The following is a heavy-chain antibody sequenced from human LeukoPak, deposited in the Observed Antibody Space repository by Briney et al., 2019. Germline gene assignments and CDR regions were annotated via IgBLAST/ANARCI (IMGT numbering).Heavy chain of an antibody. Sequence: SETLSLTCTVSGGSISSYYWSWIRQPPGKGLEWIGYIYYSGSTNYNPSLKSRVTISVDTSKNQFSLKLSSVTAADTAVYYCARAPLRNAFDIWGQGTMVTVSS. D-gene: IGHD3-3*01. CDR3: ARAPLRNAFDI. V-gene: IGHV4-59*01. J-gene: IGHJ3*02. CDR1: GGSISSYY. CDR2: IYYSGST.